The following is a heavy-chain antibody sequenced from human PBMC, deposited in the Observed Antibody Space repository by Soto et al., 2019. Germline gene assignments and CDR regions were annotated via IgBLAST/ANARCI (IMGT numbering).Heavy chain of an antibody. CDR1: GDSITSYN. CDR3: AAGGGLPRYY. V-gene: IGHV4-59*12. D-gene: IGHD5-12*01. CDR2: VYSSGST. J-gene: IGHJ4*02. Sequence: PSETLSLTCTVSGDSITSYNWNWLRQPPGKALEWIGYVYSSGSTNYNPSLKSRVTISVDTSRNQFPLKLSSVTAADTAVYYCAAGGGLPRYYWGQGTLVTVSS.